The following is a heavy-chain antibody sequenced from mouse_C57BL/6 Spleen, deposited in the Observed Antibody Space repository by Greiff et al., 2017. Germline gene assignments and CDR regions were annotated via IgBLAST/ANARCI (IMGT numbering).Heavy chain of an antibody. CDR1: GFNIKDDY. D-gene: IGHD2-3*01. CDR3: ARGDEDGYYYAMDY. CDR2: IYPRSGNT. J-gene: IGHJ4*01. V-gene: IGHV1-81*01. Sequence: QVQLKESGAELVRPGASVKLSCTASGFNIKDDYMHWVKQRPEQGLEWIGEIYPRSGNTYYNEKFKGKATLTADKSSSTAYMELRSLTSEDSAVXFCARGDEDGYYYAMDYWGQGTSVTVSS.